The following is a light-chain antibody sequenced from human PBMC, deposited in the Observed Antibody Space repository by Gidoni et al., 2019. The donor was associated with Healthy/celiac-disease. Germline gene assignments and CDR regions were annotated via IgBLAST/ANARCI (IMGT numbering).Light chain of an antibody. J-gene: IGKJ1*01. CDR2: AAS. V-gene: IGKV1-39*01. CDR3: QQRYSNPGWT. CDR1: QSISSY. Sequence: DIQMTQSPSFLSASVGDRVTITCRASQSISSYLTWYQQKPGKAPKLLIYAASSLQSGVPSRFSGSGSGTDFTITISSMQPEDFANYYCQQRYSNPGWTYGQGTKVEIK.